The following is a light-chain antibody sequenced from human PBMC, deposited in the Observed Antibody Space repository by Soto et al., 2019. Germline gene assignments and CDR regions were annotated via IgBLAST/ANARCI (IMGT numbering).Light chain of an antibody. J-gene: IGLJ2*01. CDR3: SSYTSSSTLV. CDR2: EVA. V-gene: IGLV2-14*03. CDR1: SSDVGGYNF. Sequence: QSALTQTASVSGSPGQSITMSCTGTSSDVGGYNFVSWYQQHPGKAPKLIVHEVANRLSGVSGRFSGSKSGNTAFLTISGLQAEDEADYYCSSYTSSSTLVFGGGTQLTVL.